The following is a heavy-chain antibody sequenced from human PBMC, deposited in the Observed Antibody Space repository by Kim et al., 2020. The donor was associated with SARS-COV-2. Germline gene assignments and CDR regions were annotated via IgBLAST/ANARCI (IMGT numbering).Heavy chain of an antibody. CDR3: ARHPYSSRRRFDY. CDR1: GGSISSSSYY. Sequence: SETLSLTCTVSGGSISSSSYYWGWIRQPPGKGLEWIGSIYYSGSTYYNPSLKSRVTISVDTSKNQFSLKLSSVTAADTAVYYCARHPYSSRRRFDYWGQGTLVTVSS. CDR2: IYYSGST. V-gene: IGHV4-39*01. D-gene: IGHD6-13*01. J-gene: IGHJ4*02.